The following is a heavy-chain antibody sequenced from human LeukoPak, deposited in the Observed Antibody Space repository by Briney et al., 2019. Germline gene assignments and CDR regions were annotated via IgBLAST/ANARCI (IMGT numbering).Heavy chain of an antibody. Sequence: PSQTLSLTCTVSGGSISSGDYYWSWIRQPPGKGLEWIGYIYYSGSTYYNPSLKSRVTLSVDTSKNQFSLKLSSVTAADTAVYYCARAPLFWIGKTVAPYYFDYWGQGTQVTVSS. V-gene: IGHV4-30-4*01. J-gene: IGHJ4*02. CDR3: ARAPLFWIGKTVAPYYFDY. D-gene: IGHD1-1*01. CDR2: IYYSGST. CDR1: GGSISSGDYY.